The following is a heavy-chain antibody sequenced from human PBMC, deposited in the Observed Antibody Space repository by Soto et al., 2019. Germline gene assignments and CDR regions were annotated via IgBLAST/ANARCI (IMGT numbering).Heavy chain of an antibody. CDR2: IKSKTDGGTT. J-gene: IGHJ4*02. Sequence: GGSLRLSCAASGFTFSNAWMSWVRQAPGKGLEWVGRIKSKTDGGTTDYAAPVKGRFTISRDDSKNTLYLQMNSLKTEDTAVYYCTTESDCSSTSCPYYWGQGTLVTVS. V-gene: IGHV3-15*01. CDR3: TTESDCSSTSCPYY. CDR1: GFTFSNAW. D-gene: IGHD2-2*01.